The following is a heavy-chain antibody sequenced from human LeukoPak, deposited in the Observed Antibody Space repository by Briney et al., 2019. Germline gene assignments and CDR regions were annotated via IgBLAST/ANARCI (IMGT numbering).Heavy chain of an antibody. J-gene: IGHJ6*03. CDR3: ARGPRGYETQDYYHMDV. D-gene: IGHD3-10*01. CDR2: IIPIFGTA. CDR1: GGTFSSYA. V-gene: IGHV1-69*05. Sequence: SVKVSCKASGGTFSSYAISWVRQAPGQGLEWMGGIIPIFGTANYAQKFQGRVTITTDESTSTAYMELSSLRSEDTAVYYCARGPRGYETQDYYHMDVWGKGTTVTVSS.